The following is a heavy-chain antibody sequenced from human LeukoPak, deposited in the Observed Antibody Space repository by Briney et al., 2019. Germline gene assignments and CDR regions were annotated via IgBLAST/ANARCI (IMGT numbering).Heavy chain of an antibody. CDR3: GGIPLSTTIIDC. CDR1: GFTPTS. V-gene: IGHV3-48*01. D-gene: IGHD2/OR15-2a*01. J-gene: IGHJ4*02. Sequence: GGSLRLSCAASGFTPTSMNWVRQAPGKGLEWVSYISIGSSTIHYADSVKGRFTISRDDAKRSVFLQMNSLRVEDTAVYYCGGIPLSTTIIDCWGQGILVSVSS. CDR2: ISIGSSTI.